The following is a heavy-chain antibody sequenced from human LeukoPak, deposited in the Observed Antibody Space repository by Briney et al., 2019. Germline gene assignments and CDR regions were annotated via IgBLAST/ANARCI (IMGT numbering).Heavy chain of an antibody. Sequence: GGSLRLSCAASGFTVSSNYMSWVRQAPGKGLEWVSVIYSGGSTYYADSVKGRFTSSRDNSKNTLYLQMNSLRAEDTAVYYCARWELLHYFDYWGQGTLVTVSS. V-gene: IGHV3-53*01. D-gene: IGHD1-26*01. CDR2: IYSGGST. J-gene: IGHJ4*02. CDR3: ARWELLHYFDY. CDR1: GFTVSSNY.